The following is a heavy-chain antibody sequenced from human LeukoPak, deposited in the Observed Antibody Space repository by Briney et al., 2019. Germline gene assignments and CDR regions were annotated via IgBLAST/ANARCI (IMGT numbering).Heavy chain of an antibody. D-gene: IGHD6-13*01. CDR1: GFTFSSYW. CDR2: INTDGSST. Sequence: GSLRLSCAASGFTFSSYWMHWVRQAPGKGLVWVSRINTDGSSTSYADSVKGRFTISRDNAKNTLYLQMNSLRAEDTAVYYCARESGIAAALDLWGQGTLVTVSS. CDR3: ARESGIAAALDL. J-gene: IGHJ5*02. V-gene: IGHV3-74*01.